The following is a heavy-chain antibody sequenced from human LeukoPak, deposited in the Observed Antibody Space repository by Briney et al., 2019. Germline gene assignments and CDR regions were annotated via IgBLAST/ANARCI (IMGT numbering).Heavy chain of an antibody. V-gene: IGHV4-4*07. CDR3: ARIANGNYYFDY. D-gene: IGHD1-7*01. J-gene: IGHJ4*02. CDR2: IHTSGSI. CDR1: GASVSNYY. Sequence: KPSETLSLTCSVSGASVSNYYWSWIRQPAGKALEWIGRIHTSGSINYNPSLKNRATMSVDTSKSQFSLKLSSVTAADTAVYYCARIANGNYYFDYWGQGTLVTVSS.